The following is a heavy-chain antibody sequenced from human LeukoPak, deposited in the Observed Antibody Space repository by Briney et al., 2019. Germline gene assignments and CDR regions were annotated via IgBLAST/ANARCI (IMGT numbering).Heavy chain of an antibody. V-gene: IGHV1-69*01. D-gene: IGHD6-19*01. J-gene: IGHJ4*02. Sequence: SVKVSCKASGGTFSSYAISWVRQAPGQGLEWMGGIIPIFGTANYAQKFQGRVTTTADESTSTAYMELSSLRSEDTAVYYCARSTVGAVARFDYWGQGTLVTVSS. CDR2: IIPIFGTA. CDR1: GGTFSSYA. CDR3: ARSTVGAVARFDY.